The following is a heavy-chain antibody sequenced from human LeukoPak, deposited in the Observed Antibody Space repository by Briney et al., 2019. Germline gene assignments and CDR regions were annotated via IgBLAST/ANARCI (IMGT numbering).Heavy chain of an antibody. CDR3: ARCGGGIFGVLDY. CDR2: ISYDGSNK. D-gene: IGHD3-3*01. V-gene: IGHV3-30*03. CDR1: GFTFSSYG. Sequence: QTGGSLRLSCAASGFTFSSYGMHWVRQAPGKGLEWVAVISYDGSNKYYADSVKGRFTISRDNSKNTLYLQMNSLRAEDTAVYYCARCGGGIFGVLDYWGQGTLVTVSS. J-gene: IGHJ4*02.